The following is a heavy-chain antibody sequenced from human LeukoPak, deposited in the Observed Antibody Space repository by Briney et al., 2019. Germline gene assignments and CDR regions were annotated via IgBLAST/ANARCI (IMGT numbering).Heavy chain of an antibody. D-gene: IGHD6-13*01. J-gene: IGHJ4*02. CDR2: IYYSGT. CDR1: GDSISNSSYY. V-gene: IGHV4-39*01. CDR3: ARHLPATGTGY. Sequence: PSETLSLTCTVSGDSISNSSYYWGWIRQPPGKGLEWIGSIYYSGTYYNPSLKSRVTISVDTSKNQFSLKLSSMTAADTAVYYCARHLPATGTGYWGQGTLVTVSS.